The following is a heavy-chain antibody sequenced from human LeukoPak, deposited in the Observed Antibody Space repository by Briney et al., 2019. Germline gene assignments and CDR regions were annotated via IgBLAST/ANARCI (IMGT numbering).Heavy chain of an antibody. Sequence: PGRSLRLSCVASGFTFSNYGIHWVRQAPGKGLEWVASIWSDGSNKYYADSVKGRFTISRDNSKNTLYLQMNSLRAEDTAVYYCARALFAGAFYGMDVWGQGTTVTVSS. CDR2: IWSDGSNK. CDR3: ARALFAGAFYGMDV. V-gene: IGHV3-33*01. D-gene: IGHD3-10*01. J-gene: IGHJ6*02. CDR1: GFTFSNYG.